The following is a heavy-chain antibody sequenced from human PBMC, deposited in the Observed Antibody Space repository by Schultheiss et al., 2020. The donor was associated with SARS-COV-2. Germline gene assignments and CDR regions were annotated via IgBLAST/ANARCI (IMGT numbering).Heavy chain of an antibody. CDR1: EFNFTHYP. Sequence: GGSLRLSCAASEFNFTHYPMNWVRQAPGKGLEWLTLISYDGTKKYYADSVKGRFTISRDNFKNTLYLQMNNLRAEDTAIYYCARGQWGGEQMATTILDYWGQGTLVTVSS. CDR3: ARGQWGGEQMATTILDY. CDR2: ISYDGTKK. D-gene: IGHD5-24*01. V-gene: IGHV3-30*04. J-gene: IGHJ4*02.